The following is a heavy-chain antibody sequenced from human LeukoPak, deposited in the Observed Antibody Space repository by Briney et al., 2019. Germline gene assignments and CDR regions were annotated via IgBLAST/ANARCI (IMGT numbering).Heavy chain of an antibody. J-gene: IGHJ4*02. CDR2: IYYSGST. V-gene: IGHV4-59*01. CDR1: GGSISSYY. Sequence: PSETLSLTCTVSGGSISSYYLSWIRQPPGKGLEWIGYIYYSGSTNYNPSLKSRVTISVDTSKNQFSLKLSSVTAADTAVYYCARATIFGVVALYYFDYWGQGTLVTVSS. D-gene: IGHD3-3*01. CDR3: ARATIFGVVALYYFDY.